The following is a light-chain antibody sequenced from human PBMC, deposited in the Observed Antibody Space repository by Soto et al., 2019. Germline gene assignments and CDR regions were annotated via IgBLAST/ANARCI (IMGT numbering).Light chain of an antibody. CDR2: GNS. Sequence: QSVLTQPPSVSGAPGQRVTISCTGSSSNIGAGYDVHWYQQLPGTAPKLLIYGNSNRPSGVPERFSGSKSGTSASLAITGLQADDEADYYCQSYDSSLSAYVFGTGTKLTVL. CDR3: QSYDSSLSAYV. J-gene: IGLJ1*01. V-gene: IGLV1-40*01. CDR1: SSNIGAGYD.